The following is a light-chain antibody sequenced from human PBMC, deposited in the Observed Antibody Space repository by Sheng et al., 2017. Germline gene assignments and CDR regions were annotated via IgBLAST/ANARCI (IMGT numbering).Light chain of an antibody. CDR3: QKYNSAPRT. CDR1: QGISNS. J-gene: IGKJ1*01. Sequence: DIQMTQSPSSLSASVGDTVTITCRASQGISNSLAWFQQKPGEVPKLLIYAASTLQTGVPYRFSGSGSGTDFTLTISSLQAEDVATYYCQKYNSAPRTFGQGTKVEIK. V-gene: IGKV1-27*01. CDR2: AAS.